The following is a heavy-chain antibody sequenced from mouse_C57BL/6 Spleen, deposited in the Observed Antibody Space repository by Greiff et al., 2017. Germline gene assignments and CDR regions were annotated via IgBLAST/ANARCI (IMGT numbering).Heavy chain of an antibody. CDR2: IYPGSGST. CDR3: ARWGDYSNAAWFAY. J-gene: IGHJ3*01. D-gene: IGHD2-5*01. V-gene: IGHV1-55*01. CDR1: GYTFTSYW. Sequence: VQLQQPGAELVKPGASVKMSCKASGYTFTSYWITWVKQRPGQGLEWIGDIYPGSGSTNYNEKFKSKATLTVDTSSSTAYMQLSSLTSGDSAVYSWARWGDYSNAAWFAYGGQGTLVTVSA.